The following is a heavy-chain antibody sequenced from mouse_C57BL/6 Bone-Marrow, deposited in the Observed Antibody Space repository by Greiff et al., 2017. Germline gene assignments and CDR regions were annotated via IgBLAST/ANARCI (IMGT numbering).Heavy chain of an antibody. V-gene: IGHV5-17*01. J-gene: IGHJ3*01. CDR3: ARQNSWFAY. Sequence: DVHLVESGGGLVKPGGSLKFSCAASGFTFSDYGMHWVRQAPEKGLEWVAYISSGSSTIYYADTVKGRFTIYRDTATNTLFLQMTSLRSEDTAMYYCARQNSWFAYWGQGTLVTVSA. CDR1: GFTFSDYG. CDR2: ISSGSSTI.